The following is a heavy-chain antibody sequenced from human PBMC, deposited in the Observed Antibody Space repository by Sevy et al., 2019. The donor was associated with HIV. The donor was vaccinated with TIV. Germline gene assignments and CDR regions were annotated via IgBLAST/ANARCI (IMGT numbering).Heavy chain of an antibody. CDR3: ATAAYGSGRELDN. D-gene: IGHD3-10*01. CDR2: ISAYNGKT. CDR1: GYTFTSYG. J-gene: IGHJ4*02. Sequence: ASVKVSCKTSGYTFTSYGISWVRQAPGQGPEWVGWISAYNGKTSYAQKFQERVTVTTDSSTRTVYMELRSLRSDDTAVYYCATAAYGSGRELDNWGQGTLVTVSS. V-gene: IGHV1-18*01.